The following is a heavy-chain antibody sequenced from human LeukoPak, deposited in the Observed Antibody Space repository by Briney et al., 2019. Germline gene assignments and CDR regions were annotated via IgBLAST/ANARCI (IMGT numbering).Heavy chain of an antibody. CDR1: GYTFTSYA. V-gene: IGHV1-69*04. D-gene: IGHD6-13*01. CDR2: IIPILGIA. CDR3: ARDLGGPGIAAAGTGDY. J-gene: IGHJ4*02. Sequence: SVKVSCKASGYTFTSYAISWVRQAPGQGLEWMGRIIPILGIANYAQKFQGRVTITADKSTSTAYMELSSLRSEDTAVYYCARDLGGPGIAAAGTGDYWGQGTLVPSPQ.